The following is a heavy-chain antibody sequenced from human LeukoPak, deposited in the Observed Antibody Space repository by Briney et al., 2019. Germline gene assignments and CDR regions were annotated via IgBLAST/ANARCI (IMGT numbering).Heavy chain of an antibody. CDR1: GGSISSGGYY. D-gene: IGHD6-6*01. Sequence: PPQTLSLTCTVSGGSISSGGYYWSWNRQHPGKGLEWIGYIYYSGSTYYNPSLKSRVTISVDTSKNQFSLNLSSVTAADTAVYYCARDSMCSSHHYYGMDVWGQGTTVTVSS. V-gene: IGHV4-31*03. CDR3: ARDSMCSSHHYYGMDV. CDR2: IYYSGST. J-gene: IGHJ6*02.